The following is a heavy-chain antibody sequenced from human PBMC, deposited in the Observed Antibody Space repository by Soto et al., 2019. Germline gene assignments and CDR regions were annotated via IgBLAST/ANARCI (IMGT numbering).Heavy chain of an antibody. CDR1: GGSFSGYY. V-gene: IGHV4-34*01. CDR3: ARGWGTIFAY. J-gene: IGHJ4*02. Sequence: QVQLQQWGAGLLKPSETLSLTCAVYGGSFSGYYWNWIRQPPGKGLEWIGEINHSGSTNYNPSLNSRVTISVATSKNQFSLKLSSVTAADTAVYYCARGWGTIFAYWGQGTLVTVSS. D-gene: IGHD7-27*01. CDR2: INHSGST.